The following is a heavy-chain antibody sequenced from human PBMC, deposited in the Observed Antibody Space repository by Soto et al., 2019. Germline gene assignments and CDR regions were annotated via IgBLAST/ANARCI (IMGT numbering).Heavy chain of an antibody. Sequence: DVPLVESGGGWVQPGGALRLSCAASGFTCSSYSLNWVLQSPGKGLEWVSYITSSGTTVYYADSVRGRFTISRDNAKHSLYLQMNSLRDDDTAVYYCARGSSNWAYYFAFWGPGNLVTVS. CDR2: ITSSGTTV. V-gene: IGHV3-48*02. J-gene: IGHJ4*02. D-gene: IGHD6-13*01. CDR3: ARGSSNWAYYFAF. CDR1: GFTCSSYS.